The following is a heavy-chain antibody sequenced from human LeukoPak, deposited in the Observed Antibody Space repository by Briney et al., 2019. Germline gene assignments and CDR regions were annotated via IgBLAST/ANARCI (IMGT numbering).Heavy chain of an antibody. Sequence: GGSLRLSCAASGFTFSSYSMHWVRQAPGKGLEYVSGISSNGGSTYYACSLKASFTFSSDNSKNTLFLQMCSQRAEDMAVYYCATSSTTGTSGAFDIWGQGTMVTVSS. CDR1: GFTFSSYS. CDR2: ISSNGGST. V-gene: IGHV3-64*01. D-gene: IGHD1-1*01. J-gene: IGHJ3*02. CDR3: ATSSTTGTSGAFDI.